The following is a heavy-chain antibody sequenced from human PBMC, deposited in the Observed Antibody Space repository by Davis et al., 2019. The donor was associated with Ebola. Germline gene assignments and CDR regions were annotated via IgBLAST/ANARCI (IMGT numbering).Heavy chain of an antibody. V-gene: IGHV3-21*01. CDR2: ISSSSSYM. J-gene: IGHJ4*02. CDR1: GFTFSTYS. CDR3: ARDPLDYRNFDY. Sequence: GESLKISCAASGFTFSTYSMNWVRQAPGKGLEWVSSISSSSSYMYYADSVKGRFTISRDNAKNSLYLQMNSLRAEDTAVYYCARDPLDYRNFDYWGQGTLVTVSS. D-gene: IGHD3/OR15-3a*01.